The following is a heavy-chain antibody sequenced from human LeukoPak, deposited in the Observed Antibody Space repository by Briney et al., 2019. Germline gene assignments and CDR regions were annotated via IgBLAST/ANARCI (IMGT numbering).Heavy chain of an antibody. CDR1: GFTFSSYA. CDR3: ARGPRSIGYCSGGSCYIDY. Sequence: GSLRLSCAASGFTFSSYAMSWVRQPPGKGLEWIGEINHSGSTNYNPSLKSRVTISVDTSKNQFSLKLSSVTAADTAVYYCARGPRSIGYCSGGSCYIDYWGQGTLVTVSS. V-gene: IGHV4-34*01. CDR2: INHSGST. J-gene: IGHJ4*02. D-gene: IGHD2-15*01.